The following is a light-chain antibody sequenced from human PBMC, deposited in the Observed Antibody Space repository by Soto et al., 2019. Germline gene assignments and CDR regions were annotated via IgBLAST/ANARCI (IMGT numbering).Light chain of an antibody. CDR1: SSDVGSYNL. V-gene: IGLV2-23*01. CDR2: EGS. Sequence: QSALTQPASVSGSPGQSITISCTGTSSDVGSYNLVSWYQQHPGEAPKLMIYEGSKRPSGVSNRFSGTKSGNTAPLTISGLQDEEEGDYYRCYYGGGSALVFGGGTKLTVL. J-gene: IGLJ2*01. CDR3: CYYGGGSALV.